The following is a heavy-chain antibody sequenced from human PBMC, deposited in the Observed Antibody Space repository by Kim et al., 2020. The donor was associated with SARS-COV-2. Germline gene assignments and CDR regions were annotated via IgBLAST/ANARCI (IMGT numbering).Heavy chain of an antibody. Sequence: ASVKVSCKASGYTFTGYYMHWVRQAPGQGLEWMGWINPNSGGTNYAQKFQGRVTMTRDTSISTAYMELSRLRSDDTAVYYCARSYRASIAARPGVWFDPWGQGTLVTVSS. CDR3: ARSYRASIAARPGVWFDP. CDR2: INPNSGGT. J-gene: IGHJ5*02. D-gene: IGHD6-6*01. V-gene: IGHV1-2*02. CDR1: GYTFTGYY.